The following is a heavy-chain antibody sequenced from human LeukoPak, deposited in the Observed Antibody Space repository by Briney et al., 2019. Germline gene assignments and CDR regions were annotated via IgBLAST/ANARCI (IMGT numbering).Heavy chain of an antibody. V-gene: IGHV4-34*01. J-gene: IGHJ4*02. D-gene: IGHD1-26*01. Sequence: SETLSLTCAVHGGSFSGYDWHWIRQPPGKGLEWIGEVNPSGNTNYNPSLKSRVTISVDTSKNQFSLNLSSVTAADTAVYYCARGVFDGSYFACWDQGTLVTVSS. CDR1: GGSFSGYD. CDR3: ARGVFDGSYFAC. CDR2: VNPSGNT.